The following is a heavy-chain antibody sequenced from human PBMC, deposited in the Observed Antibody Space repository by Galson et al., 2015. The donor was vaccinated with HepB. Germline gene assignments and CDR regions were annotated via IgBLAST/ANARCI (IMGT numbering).Heavy chain of an antibody. D-gene: IGHD3-10*01. CDR2: IRSKAYGGTT. CDR1: GFTFGDYA. CDR3: TRGDGDTLELDEKIHFDY. V-gene: IGHV3-49*03. Sequence: SLRLSCAASGFTFGDYAMSWFRQAPGKGLEWVGFIRSKAYGGTTEYAASVKGRFTISRDDSKSIAYLQMNSLKTEDTAVYYCTRGDGDTLELDEKIHFDYWGQGTLVTVSS. J-gene: IGHJ4*02.